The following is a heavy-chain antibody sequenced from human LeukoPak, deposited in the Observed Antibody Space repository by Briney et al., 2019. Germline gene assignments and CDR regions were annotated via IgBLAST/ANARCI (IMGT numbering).Heavy chain of an antibody. V-gene: IGHV3-23*01. D-gene: IGHD2-2*02. CDR3: AKLRNIVVVPAAIPSNWFDP. J-gene: IGHJ5*02. CDR2: ISGSGGST. Sequence: GGSLRLSCAASEFTFSSYAMSWVRQAPGKGLEWVSAISGSGGSTYYADSVKGRFTISRDNSKNTLYLQMNSLRAEDTAVYYCAKLRNIVVVPAAIPSNWFDPWGQGTLVTVSS. CDR1: EFTFSSYA.